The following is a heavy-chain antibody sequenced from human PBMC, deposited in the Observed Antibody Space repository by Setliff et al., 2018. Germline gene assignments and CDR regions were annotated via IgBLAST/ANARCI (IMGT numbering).Heavy chain of an antibody. CDR1: GYTFTSYG. Sequence: ASVKVSCKTSGYTFTSYGISWVRQAPGQGLEWMGWISAYNGNTNYAPKLQGRVTMTTDTSTSTAYMELRSLRSDDTAVYYCARCIQNSGYDLPLSESYYGMDVWGQGTTVTVSS. J-gene: IGHJ6*02. CDR2: ISAYNGNT. CDR3: ARCIQNSGYDLPLSESYYGMDV. V-gene: IGHV1-18*01. D-gene: IGHD5-12*01.